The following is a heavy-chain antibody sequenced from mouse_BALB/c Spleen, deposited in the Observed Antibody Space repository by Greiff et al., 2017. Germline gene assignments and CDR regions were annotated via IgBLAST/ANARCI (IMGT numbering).Heavy chain of an antibody. CDR3: ASYYYGSSYVDFDY. CDR2: ILPGSGST. D-gene: IGHD1-1*01. V-gene: IGHV1-9*01. Sequence: QVQLQQSGAELMKPGASVKISCKATGYTFSSYWIEWVKQRPGHGLEWIGEILPGSGSTNYNEKFKGKATFTADTSSNTAYMQLSSLTSEDSAVYYCASYYYGSSYVDFDYWGQGTTLTVSS. J-gene: IGHJ2*01. CDR1: GYTFSSYW.